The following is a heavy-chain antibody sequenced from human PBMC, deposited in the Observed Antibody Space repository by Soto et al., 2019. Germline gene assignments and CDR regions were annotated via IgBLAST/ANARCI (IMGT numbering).Heavy chain of an antibody. Sequence: RASVKVSCKASGGTFSSYAISWVRQAPGQGLEWMGGIIPIFGTANYAQKFQGRVTITADESTSTAYMELSSLRSEDTAVYYCARFVAGTVDYWGQGTLVTVSS. J-gene: IGHJ4*02. CDR1: GGTFSSYA. V-gene: IGHV1-69*13. CDR3: ARFVAGTVDY. CDR2: IIPIFGTA. D-gene: IGHD6-19*01.